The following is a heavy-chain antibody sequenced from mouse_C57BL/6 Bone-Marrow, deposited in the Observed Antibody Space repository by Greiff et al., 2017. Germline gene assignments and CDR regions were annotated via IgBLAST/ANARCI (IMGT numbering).Heavy chain of an antibody. CDR3: ARTSRYYGSGLRDY. J-gene: IGHJ2*01. D-gene: IGHD1-1*01. V-gene: IGHV1-72*01. CDR2: IGPNSGGT. CDR1: GYTFTSYW. Sequence: VQLQQPGAELVKPGASVKLSCKASGYTFTSYWMHWVKQRPGRGLEWVGRIGPNSGGTKYNEKFKGQATLTVDKPSSTAYLQLSSLTSEDSAVYYCARTSRYYGSGLRDYWGQGTTLTVSS.